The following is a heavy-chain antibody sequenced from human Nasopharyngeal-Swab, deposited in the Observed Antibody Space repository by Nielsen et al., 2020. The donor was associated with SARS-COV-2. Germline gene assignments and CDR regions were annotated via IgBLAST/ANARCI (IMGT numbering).Heavy chain of an antibody. CDR3: ARGSRSGINNYSSGWYFFDY. J-gene: IGHJ4*02. V-gene: IGHV4-34*01. CDR2: INHSGST. D-gene: IGHD6-19*01. Sequence: RQAPGKGLERIGEINHSGSTNYNPSLKSRVTISVDTSNNQFSLKLSSVTAADTAVYYCARGSRSGINNYSSGWYFFDYWGQGALVTVSS.